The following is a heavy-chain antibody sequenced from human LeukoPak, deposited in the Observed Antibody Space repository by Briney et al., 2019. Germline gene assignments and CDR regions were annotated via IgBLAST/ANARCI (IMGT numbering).Heavy chain of an antibody. V-gene: IGHV1-24*01. CDR3: ATAGIGSYDAFDI. CDR1: GYTLTGLS. Sequence: ASVKVSCKVSGYTLTGLSMHWVRQAPGKGLEWMGGFDPEDGETTYAQKFQGRVTMTEDTSTDTAYMELSSLRSEDTAVYYCATAGIGSYDAFDIWGQGTMVTVSS. CDR2: FDPEDGET. J-gene: IGHJ3*02. D-gene: IGHD6-13*01.